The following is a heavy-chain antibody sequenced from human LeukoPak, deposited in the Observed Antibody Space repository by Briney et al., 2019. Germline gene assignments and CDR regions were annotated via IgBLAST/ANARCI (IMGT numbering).Heavy chain of an antibody. Sequence: SETLSLTCTVSGGSISSYYWSWIRQPAGKGLEWIGRIYTSGSTNYNPSLKSRVTMSVDTSKNQFSLQLSSVTAADTAVYYCARDFLSPLYYDFWSGLDAFDIWGQGTMVTLSS. V-gene: IGHV4-4*07. CDR2: IYTSGST. J-gene: IGHJ3*02. CDR3: ARDFLSPLYYDFWSGLDAFDI. D-gene: IGHD3-3*01. CDR1: GGSISSYY.